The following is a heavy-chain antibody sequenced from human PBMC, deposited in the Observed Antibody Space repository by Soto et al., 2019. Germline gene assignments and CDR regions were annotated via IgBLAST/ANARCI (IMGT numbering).Heavy chain of an antibody. D-gene: IGHD3-10*01. CDR1: GFTFSNAW. CDR3: TTVPYYYGSGSYSGAFDI. J-gene: IGHJ3*02. V-gene: IGHV3-15*07. Sequence: EVQLVESGGGLVKPGGSLRLSCAASGFTFSNAWMNWVRQAPGKGLEWVGRIKSKTDGGTTDYAAPVKGRFTISRDDSKHTLYLQMNSLKTEDTAVYYCTTVPYYYGSGSYSGAFDIWGQVTMVTVSS. CDR2: IKSKTDGGTT.